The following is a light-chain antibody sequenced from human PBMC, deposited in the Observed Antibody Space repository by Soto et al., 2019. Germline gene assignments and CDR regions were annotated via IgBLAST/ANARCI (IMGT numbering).Light chain of an antibody. CDR2: DAS. J-gene: IGKJ1*01. V-gene: IGKV3-11*01. CDR1: QSVDND. Sequence: EIVMTQSPATLSVSPGERATLSCRASQSVDNDLAWYQHNPGQPPRLLIYDASTRATGIPARFSGSQSGTEFTLTISSLEPEDFAVYYCQQRSNWPPTFGQGTKVDI. CDR3: QQRSNWPPT.